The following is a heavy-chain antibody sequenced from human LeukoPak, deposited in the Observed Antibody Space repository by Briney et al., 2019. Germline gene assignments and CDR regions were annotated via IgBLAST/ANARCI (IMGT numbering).Heavy chain of an antibody. V-gene: IGHV4-30-4*08. CDR2: NYYSGST. Sequence: SQTLSLTCTVSGGSISSGDYYWSWIRQPPGKGLEWIGYNYYSGSTYYNPSLKSRVTISVDTSKNQFSLKLSSVTAADTAVYYCARDTLNDYGDLNWFDPWGQGTLVTVSS. D-gene: IGHD4-17*01. CDR1: GGSISSGDYY. J-gene: IGHJ5*02. CDR3: ARDTLNDYGDLNWFDP.